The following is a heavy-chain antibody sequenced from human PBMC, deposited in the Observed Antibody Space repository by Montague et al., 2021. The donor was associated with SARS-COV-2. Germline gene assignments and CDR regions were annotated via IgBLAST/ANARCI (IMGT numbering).Heavy chain of an antibody. CDR3: ARDRPRSYYYDSGTYTWGGYGMDV. J-gene: IGHJ6*02. CDR2: IYTSGRT. V-gene: IGHV4-4*07. D-gene: IGHD3-10*01. Sequence: SETLSLTCGVSGGSINSYYWSWIRQPAGKGLEWIGRIYTSGRTNHSPSLKSRVTISVDTSRNHLSLKLTSVTAADTAVYYCARDRPRSYYYDSGTYTWGGYGMDVWGQGTTVTVSS. CDR1: GGSINSYY.